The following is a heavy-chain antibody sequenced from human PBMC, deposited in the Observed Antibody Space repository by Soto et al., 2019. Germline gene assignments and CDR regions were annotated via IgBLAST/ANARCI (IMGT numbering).Heavy chain of an antibody. J-gene: IGHJ4*02. CDR3: TRGPRSTSTGTGAF. CDR2: INDDGSST. CDR1: GFTFSMYW. Sequence: GSLRLSCAASGFTFSMYWMHWVRQVPGKGPEWVSRINDDGSSTNYADSVKGRFTISRDNAKNTLYLQMNDLRAEDTAVYYCTRGPRSTSTGTGAFWGQGTLVTVSS. D-gene: IGHD1-1*01. V-gene: IGHV3-74*01.